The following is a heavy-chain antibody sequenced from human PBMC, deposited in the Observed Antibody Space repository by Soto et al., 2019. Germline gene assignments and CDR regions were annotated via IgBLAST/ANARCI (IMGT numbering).Heavy chain of an antibody. CDR2: MNPNSGNT. CDR3: ARGSSTVTYYYYYGMDV. V-gene: IGHV1-8*01. Sequence: ASVKVSCKASGYTFTSYDINWVRQATGQGLEWMGWMNPNSGNTGYAQKFQGRVTMTRNTSISTAYMELSSLRSEDTAVYYCARGSSTVTYYYYYGMDVCGQGTTVTVSS. CDR1: GYTFTSYD. D-gene: IGHD4-17*01. J-gene: IGHJ6*02.